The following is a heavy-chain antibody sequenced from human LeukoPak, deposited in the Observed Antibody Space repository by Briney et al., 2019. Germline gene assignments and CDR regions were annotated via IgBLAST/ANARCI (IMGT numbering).Heavy chain of an antibody. CDR1: GFNFSHNG. CDR2: IENAGSPK. D-gene: IGHD3-16*01. J-gene: IGHJ3*02. Sequence: GGSLRLSCATSGFNFSHNGMHWVRQAPGKGLEWVAFIENAGSPKYLADSVKGRFTISRDNSKNMLFLQMNSLRAEDTAVYYCAKDLDDYVWGPGLGAFDIWGQGTMVTVSS. V-gene: IGHV3-30*02. CDR3: AKDLDDYVWGPGLGAFDI.